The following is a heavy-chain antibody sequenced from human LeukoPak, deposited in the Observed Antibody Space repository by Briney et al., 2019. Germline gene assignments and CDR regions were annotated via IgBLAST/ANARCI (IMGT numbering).Heavy chain of an antibody. CDR2: ISAYNGNT. CDR3: ARDKPLTTVTTYYFDY. D-gene: IGHD4-17*01. Sequence: ASVKVSCKASGYTFTSYGISWVRQAPGQGREWMGWISAYNGNTNYAQKLQGSVTMTTDTSTSTAYMELRSLRSDDTAVYYCARDKPLTTVTTYYFDYWGQGTLVTVSS. V-gene: IGHV1-18*01. J-gene: IGHJ4*02. CDR1: GYTFTSYG.